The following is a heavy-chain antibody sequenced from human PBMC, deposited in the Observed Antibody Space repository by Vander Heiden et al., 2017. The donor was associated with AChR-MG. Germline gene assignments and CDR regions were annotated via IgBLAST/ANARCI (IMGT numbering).Heavy chain of an antibody. Sequence: VQPVQSGAEVKKPGESLKTTCKGSGYSFPSYWIGWVRQMPGKGLEWMGIVYPGDSDTRYSPSFQRQVTISADKSISTAYLQWSSLKASDTAMYYCASGYCSSTSCGFDPWGQGTLVTVSS. D-gene: IGHD2-2*03. CDR2: VYPGDSDT. CDR3: ASGYCSSTSCGFDP. V-gene: IGHV5-51*01. CDR1: GYSFPSYW. J-gene: IGHJ5*02.